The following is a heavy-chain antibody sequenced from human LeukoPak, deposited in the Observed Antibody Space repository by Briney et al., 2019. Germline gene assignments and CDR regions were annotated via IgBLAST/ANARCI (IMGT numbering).Heavy chain of an antibody. V-gene: IGHV1-69*04. J-gene: IGHJ4*02. CDR2: IIPILGMA. CDR1: GGTFSSHV. CDR3: AETHGVP. Sequence: SVKVSCKASGGTFSSHVISWVRQAPGQGLEWMGKIIPILGMAHYAQKFQGRVTITADKSTSTAYMELSSLRFEDTAVYYCAETHGVPWGQGTLVTVSS. D-gene: IGHD2-8*01.